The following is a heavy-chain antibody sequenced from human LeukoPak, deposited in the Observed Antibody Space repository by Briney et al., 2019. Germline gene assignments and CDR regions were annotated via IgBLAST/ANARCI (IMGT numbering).Heavy chain of an antibody. CDR1: GGSISSSSYY. Sequence: PSETLSLTCTVSGGSISSSSYYWGWIRQPPGKGLEWIGSIYYSGSTYYNPSLKSRVTISVDTSKNQFSLKLSSVTAADTAVYYCARDRVLAAAGMIYYYYGMDVWGQGTTVTVSS. V-gene: IGHV4-39*07. D-gene: IGHD6-13*01. CDR3: ARDRVLAAAGMIYYYYGMDV. J-gene: IGHJ6*02. CDR2: IYYSGST.